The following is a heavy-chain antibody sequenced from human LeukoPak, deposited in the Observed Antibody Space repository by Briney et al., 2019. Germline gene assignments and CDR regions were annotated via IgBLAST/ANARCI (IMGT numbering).Heavy chain of an antibody. CDR1: GGSISSYY. D-gene: IGHD3-10*01. CDR3: ALLPLWFGELVDY. Sequence: SETLSLTCTVSGGSISSYYWSWIRQSPGKGLEWIGYIYYSGSTNYNPSLKSRVTISVDTSKNQFSLKLSSVTAADTAVYYCALLPLWFGELVDYWGQGTLVTVSS. CDR2: IYYSGST. V-gene: IGHV4-59*01. J-gene: IGHJ4*02.